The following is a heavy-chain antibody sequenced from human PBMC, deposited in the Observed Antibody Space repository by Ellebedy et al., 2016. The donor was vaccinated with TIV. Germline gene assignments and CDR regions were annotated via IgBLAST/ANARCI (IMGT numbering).Heavy chain of an antibody. D-gene: IGHD6-19*01. CDR2: VYWDGSK. J-gene: IGHJ4*02. CDR3: AHTSGWTIDY. V-gene: IGHV2-5*02. CDR1: GFSLSSNAVG. Sequence: SGPTLVXPTQTPTLTCSFSGFSLSSNAVGVSWIRQTPGKTLEWLTLVYWDGSKVYSPSLESRLTITEDTSKNQVVLTMTNMDPVDTATYYCAHTSGWTIDYWGQGTLVTVSS.